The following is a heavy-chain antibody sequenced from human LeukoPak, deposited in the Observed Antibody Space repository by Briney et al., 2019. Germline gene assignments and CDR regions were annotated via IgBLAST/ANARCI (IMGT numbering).Heavy chain of an antibody. V-gene: IGHV3-23*01. Sequence: PGGSLRLSCAASGFTFSSYAMSWVRQAPGKGLEWVSAISGSGGSTYYADSVKGRFTISRDNSKNTLYLQMNSLRAEDTAVYYCAKDLVRGGFGAYYFDYWGQGTLVTVSS. CDR1: GFTFSSYA. J-gene: IGHJ4*02. CDR3: AKDLVRGGFGAYYFDY. CDR2: ISGSGGST. D-gene: IGHD3-10*01.